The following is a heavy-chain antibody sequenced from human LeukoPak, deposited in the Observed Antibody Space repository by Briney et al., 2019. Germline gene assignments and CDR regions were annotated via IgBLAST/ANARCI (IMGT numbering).Heavy chain of an antibody. CDR2: IKQDGNEK. J-gene: IGHJ4*02. D-gene: IGHD4-17*01. V-gene: IGHV3-7*03. CDR3: ARVVDHDYGDYYLDY. Sequence: GGSLRLSCAASRFTFSSYWMSWVRQAPGKGLEWVANIKQDGNEKYYVDSAKGRLTISRDNSKNTLYLQMNSLRAEDTAVYYCARVVDHDYGDYYLDYWGQGTLVTVSS. CDR1: RFTFSSYW.